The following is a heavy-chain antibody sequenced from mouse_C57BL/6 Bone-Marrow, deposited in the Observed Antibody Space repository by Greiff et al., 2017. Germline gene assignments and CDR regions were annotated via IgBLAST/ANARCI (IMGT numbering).Heavy chain of an antibody. Sequence: EVKLMESGGGLVKPGGSLKLSCAASGFTFSDYGMHWVRQAPEKGLEWVAYISSGSSTIYYADTVKGRFTISRDNAKNTLFLQMTSLRSEDTAMYYCARGDGYYRGFDYWGQGTTLTVAS. V-gene: IGHV5-17*01. CDR1: GFTFSDYG. D-gene: IGHD2-3*01. J-gene: IGHJ2*01. CDR2: ISSGSSTI. CDR3: ARGDGYYRGFDY.